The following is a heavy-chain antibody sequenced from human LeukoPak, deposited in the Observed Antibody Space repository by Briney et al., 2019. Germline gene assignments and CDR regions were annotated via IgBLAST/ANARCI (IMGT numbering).Heavy chain of an antibody. D-gene: IGHD3-22*01. CDR1: GGSISTYY. J-gene: IGHJ6*02. V-gene: IGHV4-59*01. CDR2: IYYTGDT. CDR3: ARSYDSRGYYYYGMDV. Sequence: SETLSLTCTVSGGSISTYYWSWIRQPPGKGLEWIGYIYYTGDTTYNSSLKSRVTISLDTSKNHFSLKLSSVTAAGTAVYYCARSYDSRGYYYYGMDVWGQGTTVTVSS.